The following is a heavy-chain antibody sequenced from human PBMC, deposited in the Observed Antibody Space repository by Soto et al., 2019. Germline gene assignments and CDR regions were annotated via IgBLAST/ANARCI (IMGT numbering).Heavy chain of an antibody. CDR1: GYTFTGYY. Sequence: ASVKVSCKASGYTFTGYYMHWVRQAPGQGLEWMGWINPNSGGTNYAQKFQGWVTMTRDTSTSTAYMELSRLRSDDTAVYYCARDALRYSSGWYGYYYYGMDVWGQGTTVTVSS. J-gene: IGHJ6*02. CDR3: ARDALRYSSGWYGYYYYGMDV. D-gene: IGHD6-19*01. CDR2: INPNSGGT. V-gene: IGHV1-2*04.